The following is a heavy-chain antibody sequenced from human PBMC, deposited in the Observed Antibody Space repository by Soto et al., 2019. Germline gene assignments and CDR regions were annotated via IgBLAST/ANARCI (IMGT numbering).Heavy chain of an antibody. CDR1: GFTLSSYA. Sequence: GGSLRLSCAASGFTLSSYAMHWVRQAPGKGLEWVAVISYDGSNKYYADSVKGRFTISRDNSKNTLYLQMNSLRAEDTAVYYCARGFAKMGAARPAFRYGMDVWGQGTTVTVSS. D-gene: IGHD6-6*01. V-gene: IGHV3-30-3*01. CDR2: ISYDGSNK. J-gene: IGHJ6*02. CDR3: ARGFAKMGAARPAFRYGMDV.